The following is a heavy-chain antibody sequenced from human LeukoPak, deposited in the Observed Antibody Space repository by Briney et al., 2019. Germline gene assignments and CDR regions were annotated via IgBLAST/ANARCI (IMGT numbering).Heavy chain of an antibody. CDR3: ARGIPLAYYDILTGYPTTIFDY. V-gene: IGHV4-59*01. CDR2: IYYSGST. D-gene: IGHD3-9*01. CDR1: GGSISSYY. Sequence: SETLSLTCTVSGGSISSYYWSWIRQPPGKGLEWIGYIYYSGSTNYNPSLESLVTISVDTSKNQFSLKLSSVTAADTAVYYCARGIPLAYYDILTGYPTTIFDYWGQGTLVTVSS. J-gene: IGHJ4*02.